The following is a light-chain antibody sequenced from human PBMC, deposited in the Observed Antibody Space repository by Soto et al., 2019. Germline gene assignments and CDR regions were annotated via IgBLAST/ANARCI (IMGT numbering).Light chain of an antibody. CDR1: QSVAGN. Sequence: EIVMTQSPATLSVSPGERATLSCRAGQSVAGNLAWYQQKPGQAPRLLMYGASTRATGIPARFSGSGSGTEFTLTISSLQSEDFGVYYWQQYNNWPLTFGGGTKVEIK. CDR2: GAS. V-gene: IGKV3-15*01. J-gene: IGKJ4*01. CDR3: QQYNNWPLT.